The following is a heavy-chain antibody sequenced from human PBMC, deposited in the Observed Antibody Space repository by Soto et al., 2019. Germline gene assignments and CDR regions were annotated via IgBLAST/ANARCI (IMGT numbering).Heavy chain of an antibody. J-gene: IGHJ4*02. CDR3: ARGPGVVVPAAIDY. CDR1: GGSFSGYY. D-gene: IGHD2-2*01. Sequence: PSETLSRTCAVYGGSFSGYYWIWIRQPPGKGLEWIGEINHSGSTNYNPSLKSRVTISVDTSKNQFSLKLSSVTAADTAVYYCARGPGVVVPAAIDYWGQGTLVTVSS. CDR2: INHSGST. V-gene: IGHV4-34*01.